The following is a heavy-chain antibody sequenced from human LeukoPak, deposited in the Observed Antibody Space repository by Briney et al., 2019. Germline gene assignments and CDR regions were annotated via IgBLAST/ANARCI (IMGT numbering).Heavy chain of an antibody. J-gene: IGHJ3*02. D-gene: IGHD2-15*01. CDR1: GFTFSSYS. V-gene: IGHV3-21*01. CDR2: ISSSSSYI. CDR3: ARKACSGGSCYSGVLSSVSVGAFDI. Sequence: GGSLRLSCAASGFTFSSYSMNWVRQAPGKGLEWVSSISSSSSYIYYADSVKGRFTISRDNAKNSLYLQMNSLRAEDTAVYYCARKACSGGSCYSGVLSSVSVGAFDIWGQGTMVTVSS.